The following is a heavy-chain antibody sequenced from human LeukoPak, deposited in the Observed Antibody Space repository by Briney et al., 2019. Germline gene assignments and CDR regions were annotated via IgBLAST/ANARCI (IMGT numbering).Heavy chain of an antibody. CDR2: ISGSGGST. Sequence: GGFLRLSCAASGFTFSSYAMSWVRQAPGKGLEWVSAISGSGGSTYYADSVKGRFTISRDNSKNTLYLQMNSLRAEDTAVYYCAKESGTYYYDSSGSPDYWGQGTLVTVSS. D-gene: IGHD3-22*01. CDR1: GFTFSSYA. J-gene: IGHJ4*02. V-gene: IGHV3-23*01. CDR3: AKESGTYYYDSSGSPDY.